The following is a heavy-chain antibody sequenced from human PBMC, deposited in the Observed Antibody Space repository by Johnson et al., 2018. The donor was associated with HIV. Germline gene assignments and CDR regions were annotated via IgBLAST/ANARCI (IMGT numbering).Heavy chain of an antibody. J-gene: IGHJ3*02. CDR1: GFTFDDYG. D-gene: IGHD3-10*01. V-gene: IGHV3-20*04. Sequence: VQLVESGGGVVQPGGSLRLSCAASGFTFDDYGMSWVRQAPGKGLEWVSGINWNGGSTGYADSVKGRFTISGDNSKNTLYLQMNRLRAEDTAVYYSARDGWFGEGAFEIWGQGTMVTVSS. CDR2: INWNGGST. CDR3: ARDGWFGEGAFEI.